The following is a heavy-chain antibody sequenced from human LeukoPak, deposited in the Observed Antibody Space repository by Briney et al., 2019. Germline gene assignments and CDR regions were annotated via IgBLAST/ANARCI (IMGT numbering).Heavy chain of an antibody. CDR2: ISGGGTFT. CDR3: AKHVYGGNLLPET. V-gene: IGHV3-23*01. CDR1: GFSFSSYA. D-gene: IGHD4-23*01. Sequence: GGSLRLSCAASGFSFSSYAMSWVRQAPGKGLEWVSTISGGGTFTYYADSVKGRFTISRDNSKNTLFLQMNSLRAEDTAIYYCAKHVYGGNLLPETWGQGTLVTVSS. J-gene: IGHJ4*02.